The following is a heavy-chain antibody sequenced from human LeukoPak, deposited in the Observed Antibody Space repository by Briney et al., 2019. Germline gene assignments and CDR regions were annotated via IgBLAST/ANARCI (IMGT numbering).Heavy chain of an antibody. CDR3: ARGVYYYDSSGYYSI. D-gene: IGHD3-22*01. V-gene: IGHV1-18*01. CDR1: GYTFTSYG. J-gene: IGHJ3*02. Sequence: ASVTVSCKASGYTFTSYGISWVRQAPGQGLEWMGWISAYNGNTNYAQKLQGRVTITADKSTSTAYMELSSLRSEDTAVYYCARGVYYYDSSGYYSIWGQGTMVTVSS. CDR2: ISAYNGNT.